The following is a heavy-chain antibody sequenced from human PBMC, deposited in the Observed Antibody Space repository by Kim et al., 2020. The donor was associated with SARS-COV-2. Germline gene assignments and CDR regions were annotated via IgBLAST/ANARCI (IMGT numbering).Heavy chain of an antibody. CDR3: ARGGDGDYAFDY. D-gene: IGHD4-17*01. CDR1: GGSFSGYY. J-gene: IGHJ4*02. CDR2: INHSGST. V-gene: IGHV4-34*01. Sequence: SETLSLTCAVYGGSFSGYYWSWIRQPPGKGLEWIGEINHSGSTNYNPSLKSRVTISVDTSKNQFSLKLSSVTAADTAVYYCARGGDGDYAFDYWGQGTLVTVSS.